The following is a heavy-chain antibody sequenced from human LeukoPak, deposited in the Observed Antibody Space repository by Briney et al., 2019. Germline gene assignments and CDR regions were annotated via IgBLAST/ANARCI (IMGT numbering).Heavy chain of an antibody. CDR1: GFTFSSYA. CDR3: AKGRGFTMIVD. J-gene: IGHJ4*02. CDR2: VSGSGDSA. Sequence: GGSLRLSCAASGFTFSSYAMSWVRQAPGKGLEWVSGVSGSGDSAYYADSAKGRFTISRDKSKNTLYLQMNSLRAEDTAVYYCAKGRGFTMIVDWGQGTLVTVSS. V-gene: IGHV3-23*01. D-gene: IGHD3-22*01.